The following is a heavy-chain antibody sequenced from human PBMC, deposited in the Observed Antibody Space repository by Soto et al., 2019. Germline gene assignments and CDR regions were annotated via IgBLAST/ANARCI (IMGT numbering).Heavy chain of an antibody. V-gene: IGHV3-23*01. Sequence: PGGSLRLSCAASGFTFSSYAMSWVRQAPGKGLEWVSAISGSGGSTYYADSVKGRFTISRDNSKNTLYLQMNSLRAEDTAVYYCAKVDPRTGSYYSHSPDYWGQGTLVTVSS. D-gene: IGHD3-10*01. CDR2: ISGSGGST. CDR3: AKVDPRTGSYYSHSPDY. CDR1: GFTFSSYA. J-gene: IGHJ4*02.